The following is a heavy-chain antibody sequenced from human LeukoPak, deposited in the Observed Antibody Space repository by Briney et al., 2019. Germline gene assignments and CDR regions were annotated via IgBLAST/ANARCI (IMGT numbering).Heavy chain of an antibody. D-gene: IGHD5-24*01. V-gene: IGHV4-59*02. CDR3: ARDIGDDYTNWFDP. Sequence: SETLSLTCTVSGGSDDTYYWSWIRQPPGKGLEWIGYIHYSGSTNYNPSLKSRVSISVDTSKNLFSLKLNSVTAADTAVYYCARDIGDDYTNWFDPWGQGTLVTVSS. CDR1: GGSDDTYY. J-gene: IGHJ5*02. CDR2: IHYSGST.